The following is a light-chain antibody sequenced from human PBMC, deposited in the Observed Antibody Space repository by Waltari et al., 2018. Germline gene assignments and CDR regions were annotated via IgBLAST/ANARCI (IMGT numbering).Light chain of an antibody. CDR3: GTSTTTRNHV. CDR2: DVS. Sequence: QSALTQPASVSGSPGQSLTISCSGTSSDVGAYNYVCWYQQHPGKAPKLIIYDVSVRPSGVSNRFSGSKSGNTASLTISGLHTEDEADYYCGTSTTTRNHVFGTGTKVTVL. V-gene: IGLV2-14*03. J-gene: IGLJ1*01. CDR1: SSDVGAYNY.